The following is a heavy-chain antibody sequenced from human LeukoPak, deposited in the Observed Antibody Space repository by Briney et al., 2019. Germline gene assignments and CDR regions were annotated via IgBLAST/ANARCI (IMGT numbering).Heavy chain of an antibody. CDR3: ARQRVAVHFDY. D-gene: IGHD6-19*01. Sequence: SETLSLTCTVSGGSISSSSYYWGWIRQPPGKGLEWIGSIYYSGSTYYNPSLKSRVTISVDTSKNQFSLELSSVTAADTAVYYCARQRVAVHFDYWGQGTLVTVSS. CDR1: GGSISSSSYY. J-gene: IGHJ4*02. CDR2: IYYSGST. V-gene: IGHV4-39*01.